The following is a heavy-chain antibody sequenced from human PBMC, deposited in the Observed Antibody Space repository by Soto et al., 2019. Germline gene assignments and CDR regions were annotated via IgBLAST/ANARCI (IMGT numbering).Heavy chain of an antibody. D-gene: IGHD1-1*01. J-gene: IGHJ4*02. CDR3: VNWNDVDTAFDY. CDR2: IYYSGST. V-gene: IGHV4-39*01. Sequence: QLQLQESGPGLVKPSETLSLTCTVSGGSISSSSYYWGWIRQPPGKGLEWIGSIYYSGSTYYNPSLKSRVTISVDTSKNQFSLKLSSVTAADTAVYYCVNWNDVDTAFDYWGQGTLVTVSS. CDR1: GGSISSSSYY.